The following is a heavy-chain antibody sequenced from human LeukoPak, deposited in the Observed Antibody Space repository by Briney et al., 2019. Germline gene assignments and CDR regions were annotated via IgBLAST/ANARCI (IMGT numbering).Heavy chain of an antibody. J-gene: IGHJ3*02. D-gene: IGHD3-22*01. Sequence: SETLSLTCTVSGGSISSYYWSWIRQPPGKGLEWIGYIYYSGSTYYNPSLKSRVTISVDTSKTQFSLKLSSVTAADTAVYYCARASGITMIVVLNHDAFDIWGHGQWSPSLQ. CDR3: ARASGITMIVVLNHDAFDI. CDR2: IYYSGST. CDR1: GGSISSYY. V-gene: IGHV4-59*12.